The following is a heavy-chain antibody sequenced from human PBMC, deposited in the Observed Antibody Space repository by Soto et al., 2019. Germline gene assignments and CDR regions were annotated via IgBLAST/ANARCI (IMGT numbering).Heavy chain of an antibody. CDR2: IIPIFGTA. J-gene: IGHJ6*02. Sequence: VSCKAFGGTFSSYAISWLRQSPGQGLEWMGGIIPIFGTANYAQKFQGRVTITADESTSTAYMELSSLRSEDTAVYYCASGSGFGELIKEKDHYGMDVWGHGTTVTVSS. CDR3: ASGSGFGELIKEKDHYGMDV. D-gene: IGHD3-10*01. CDR1: GGTFSSYA. V-gene: IGHV1-69*01.